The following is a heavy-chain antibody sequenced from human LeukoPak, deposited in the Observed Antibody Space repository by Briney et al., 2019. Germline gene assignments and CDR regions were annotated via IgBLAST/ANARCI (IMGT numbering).Heavy chain of an antibody. CDR3: ARVGGKRGYSGYDYPFGNY. CDR2: LRFDGSDK. Sequence: GGSLRLSCAASGFTFSNYGMHWVRQAPGKGLEWVAFLRFDGSDKYYADSVKGRFTISRDNSKNTLYLQMNSLRAEDTAVYYCARVGGKRGYSGYDYPFGNYWGQGTLVTVSS. CDR1: GFTFSNYG. D-gene: IGHD5-12*01. V-gene: IGHV3-30*02. J-gene: IGHJ4*02.